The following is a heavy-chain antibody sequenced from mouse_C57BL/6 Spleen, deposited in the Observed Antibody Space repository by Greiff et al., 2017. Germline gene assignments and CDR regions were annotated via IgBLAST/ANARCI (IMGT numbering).Heavy chain of an antibody. Sequence: VQLKESGAELVRPGASVKLSCTASGFNIKDYYMHWVKQRPEQGLAWIGRIDPEDGDTEYAPKFQGKATMTADTSSNTAYLQLSSLTSEDTAVDYCTTSYGNYEDAMDYWGQGTSVTVSS. V-gene: IGHV14-1*01. D-gene: IGHD2-1*01. J-gene: IGHJ4*01. CDR1: GFNIKDYY. CDR3: TTSYGNYEDAMDY. CDR2: IDPEDGDT.